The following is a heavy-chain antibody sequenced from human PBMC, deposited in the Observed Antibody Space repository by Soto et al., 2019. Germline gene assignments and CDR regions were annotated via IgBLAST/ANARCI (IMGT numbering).Heavy chain of an antibody. Sequence: QVQLVQSGAEVQKPGSSVKVSCKASGGTFSSYAISWVRQAPGQGLEWMGGIIPIFGTANYAQKFQGRVTITADESTSTAYMELSSLRSEDTAVYYCARAAHCSSTSCYSWFDPWGQGTLVTVSS. J-gene: IGHJ5*02. D-gene: IGHD2-2*02. CDR1: GGTFSSYA. CDR2: IIPIFGTA. V-gene: IGHV1-69*01. CDR3: ARAAHCSSTSCYSWFDP.